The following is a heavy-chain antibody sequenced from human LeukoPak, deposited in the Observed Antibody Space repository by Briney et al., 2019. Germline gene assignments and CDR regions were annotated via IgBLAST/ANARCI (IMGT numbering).Heavy chain of an antibody. CDR3: ARGGGLDYYDSSGYYYG. CDR1: GGTFSSYA. J-gene: IGHJ4*02. Sequence: EASVKVSCKASGGTFSSYAISWVRQAPGQGLEWMGGIIPIFGTANYAQKFQGRVTITADESTSTAYMELSSLRSEDTAVYYCARGGGLDYYDSSGYYYGWGQGTLVTVSS. D-gene: IGHD3-22*01. V-gene: IGHV1-69*13. CDR2: IIPIFGTA.